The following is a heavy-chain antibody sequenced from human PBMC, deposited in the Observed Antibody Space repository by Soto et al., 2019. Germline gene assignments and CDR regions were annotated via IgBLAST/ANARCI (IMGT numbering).Heavy chain of an antibody. Sequence: QVQLVQSWAEVKEPGASVKVSCKASGYSFTSQTMNRVRQAPGQRHEWMGWIIAGSGNRKYSQNFQGRLTITRDTSANTVYMDLSSLRSEDTAVYYCARLRFCGGDNCYPLDIWGQGTMVSVSS. J-gene: IGHJ3*02. V-gene: IGHV1-3*01. CDR3: ARLRFCGGDNCYPLDI. CDR2: IIAGSGNR. CDR1: GYSFTSQT. D-gene: IGHD2-21*01.